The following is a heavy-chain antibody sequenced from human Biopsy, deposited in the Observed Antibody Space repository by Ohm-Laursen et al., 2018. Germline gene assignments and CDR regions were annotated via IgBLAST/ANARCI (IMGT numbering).Heavy chain of an antibody. CDR2: ISGSGATP. Sequence: LRLSCAASGFTFSNYAMSWVRQAPGKGLEWLSTISGSGATPYYADSVKGRFTISRDNSKNTLYLQMNSLRAEDTAVYYCARPNLREWELHNAFDIWGQGTMVTVSS. V-gene: IGHV3-23*01. CDR3: ARPNLREWELHNAFDI. CDR1: GFTFSNYA. J-gene: IGHJ3*02. D-gene: IGHD1-26*01.